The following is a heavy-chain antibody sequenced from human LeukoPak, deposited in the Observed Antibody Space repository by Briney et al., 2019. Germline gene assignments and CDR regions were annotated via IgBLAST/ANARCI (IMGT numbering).Heavy chain of an antibody. J-gene: IGHJ4*02. CDR2: IWYDGSNK. CDR3: ARGRRTTVVTPDY. CDR1: GFTFSSYG. V-gene: IGHV3-33*01. Sequence: GGSLRLSCAASGFTFSSYGMHWVRQAPGKGLEWVAVIWYDGSNKYYADSVKGRFTISRDNSKNTLYLQMNSLRAEDTAVYYCARGRRTTVVTPDYWGQGTLVTVSS. D-gene: IGHD4-23*01.